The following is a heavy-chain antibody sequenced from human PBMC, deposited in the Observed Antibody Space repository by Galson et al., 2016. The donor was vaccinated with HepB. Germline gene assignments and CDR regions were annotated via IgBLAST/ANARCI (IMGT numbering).Heavy chain of an antibody. V-gene: IGHV4-31*03. CDR2: IHYSGST. D-gene: IGHD3-10*01. CDR1: GGSISSGGYY. CDR3: VRASGNPSHFDL. J-gene: IGHJ4*02. Sequence: TLSLTCTVSGGSISSGGYYWSWIRQHPGKGLEWIGYIHYSGSTYYNPSLKSRVTISVDTSKNQFSLKLNSVTAADTAVYYCVRASGNPSHFDLWGQGTLVTVSS.